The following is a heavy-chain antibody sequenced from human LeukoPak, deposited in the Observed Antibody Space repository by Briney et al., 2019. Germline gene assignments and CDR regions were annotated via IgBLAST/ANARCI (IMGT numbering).Heavy chain of an antibody. Sequence: PGGSLRLSCAASGFTFSSYAMSWVRQAPGKGLEWVSAISGSGGSTYYADSVKGRFTISRDNSKNTLYLQMNSLRAEDTAVYYCAKDWDYYDSSGYYYPNDYWGQGTLVTVSS. D-gene: IGHD3-22*01. CDR3: AKDWDYYDSSGYYYPNDY. V-gene: IGHV3-23*01. CDR2: ISGSGGST. J-gene: IGHJ4*02. CDR1: GFTFSSYA.